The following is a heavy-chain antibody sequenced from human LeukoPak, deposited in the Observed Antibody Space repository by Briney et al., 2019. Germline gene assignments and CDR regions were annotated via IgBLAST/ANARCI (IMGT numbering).Heavy chain of an antibody. CDR2: INHSGST. D-gene: IGHD6-13*01. Sequence: PSETLSLTCAVYGGSFSGYYWSWIRQPPGKGLEWIGEINHSGSTNYNPSLKSRVTISVDTSKNQFSLKLSSVTAADTAVYYCVRASSWFDYWGQGTLVTVSS. V-gene: IGHV4-34*01. CDR1: GGSFSGYY. J-gene: IGHJ4*02. CDR3: VRASSWFDY.